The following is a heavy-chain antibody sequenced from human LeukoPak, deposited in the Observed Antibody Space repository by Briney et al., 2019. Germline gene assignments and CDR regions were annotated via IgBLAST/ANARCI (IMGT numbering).Heavy chain of an antibody. CDR3: ARQSISGSSLSYFDY. Sequence: SETLSLTCTVSGGSISSYYWSWIRQPPGKGPEWIGKIYDSGSTNYNPSLKSRLPISVDTSKNQCSLKLSSVTAADTAVYYCARQSISGSSLSYFDYWGQGTLVNVSS. J-gene: IGHJ4*02. D-gene: IGHD3-22*01. CDR1: GGSISSYY. CDR2: IYDSGST. V-gene: IGHV4-59*01.